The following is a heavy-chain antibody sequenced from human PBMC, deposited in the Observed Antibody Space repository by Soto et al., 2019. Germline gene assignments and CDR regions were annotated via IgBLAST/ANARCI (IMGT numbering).Heavy chain of an antibody. V-gene: IGHV1-2*02. CDR2: INPNSGGT. D-gene: IGHD1-26*01. CDR3: ARGWELPIDY. J-gene: IGHJ4*02. Sequence: ASVKVSCKASGYTFTSYGISWVRQAPGQGLEWMGWINPNSGGTNYAQKFQGRVTMTRDTSISTAYMELSRLRSDDTAVYYCARGWELPIDYWGQGTLVTVSS. CDR1: GYTFTSYG.